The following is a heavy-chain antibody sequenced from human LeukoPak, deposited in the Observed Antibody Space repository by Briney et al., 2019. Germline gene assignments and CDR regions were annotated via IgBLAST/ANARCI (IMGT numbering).Heavy chain of an antibody. CDR2: IYYSGTIYYTGST. D-gene: IGHD2-21*02. CDR1: GGSISSSSYY. Sequence: SETLSLTCTVSGGSISSSSYYWGWIRQPPGKGLEWIGSIYYSGTIYYTGSTYYNPSLKSRVTISVDTSKNQFSLKLSSVTAADTAVYYCARAYCVGDCTVLHIYFDNWGQGTLVTVSS. V-gene: IGHV4-39*01. CDR3: ARAYCVGDCTVLHIYFDN. J-gene: IGHJ4*02.